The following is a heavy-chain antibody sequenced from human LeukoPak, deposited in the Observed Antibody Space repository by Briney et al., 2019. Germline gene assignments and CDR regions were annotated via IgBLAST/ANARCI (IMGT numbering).Heavy chain of an antibody. Sequence: ASVKVSCKASGYTFTGYYMHWVRQAPGQGLEWMGWINPNSGGTNFAQKFQGRVTMTRDTSISTAYLELSRLRSDDTAVYYCARGAGEGYSYGRYYFDYWGQGTLVTVSS. V-gene: IGHV1-2*02. D-gene: IGHD5-18*01. CDR2: INPNSGGT. J-gene: IGHJ4*02. CDR1: GYTFTGYY. CDR3: ARGAGEGYSYGRYYFDY.